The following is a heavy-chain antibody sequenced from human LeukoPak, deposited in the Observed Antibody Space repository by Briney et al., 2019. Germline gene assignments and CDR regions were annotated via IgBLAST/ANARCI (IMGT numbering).Heavy chain of an antibody. CDR1: GGSFSGYY. Sequence: SETLSLTCAVYGGSFSGYYWSWIRQPPGKGLEWIGEINHSGSTNYNPSLKSRVTISVDTSKNQFSLKLSSVTAADTAVYYCARAAGRKPLYSSSWYGPFLDYWGQGTLVTVSS. CDR3: ARAAGRKPLYSSSWYGPFLDY. V-gene: IGHV4-34*01. J-gene: IGHJ4*02. D-gene: IGHD6-13*01. CDR2: INHSGST.